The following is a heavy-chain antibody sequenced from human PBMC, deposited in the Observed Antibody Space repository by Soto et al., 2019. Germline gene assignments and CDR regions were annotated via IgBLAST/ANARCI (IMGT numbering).Heavy chain of an antibody. CDR1: GFVFGSYA. CDR2: ISGGSGGT. Sequence: EVQLLESGGGLVQPGGSLRLSCAASGFVFGSYAMSWVRQAPGKGLEWVSTISGGSGGTYYADSVKGRFTISRDNSKKTVYLQMNSLRAGDTAVYYCAKQGSISGWYSRAVEYWGQGTLVSVSS. J-gene: IGHJ4*02. V-gene: IGHV3-23*01. CDR3: AKQGSISGWYSRAVEY. D-gene: IGHD2-2*01.